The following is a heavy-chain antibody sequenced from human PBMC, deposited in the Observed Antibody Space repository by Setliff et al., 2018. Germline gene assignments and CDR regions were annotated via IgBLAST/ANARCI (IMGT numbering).Heavy chain of an antibody. D-gene: IGHD6-19*01. V-gene: IGHV1-2*02. J-gene: IGHJ4*02. CDR2: INPISGGA. CDR1: GYIFAGYY. Sequence: ASVKVSCKASGYIFAGYYMHWVRQTPGQGLEWMGWINPISGGANYAQKFQGRVTLTRDTSISTAYMELSRLRSDDTAVYYCARVSSGWYGYYFDYWGQGTLVTVS. CDR3: ARVSSGWYGYYFDY.